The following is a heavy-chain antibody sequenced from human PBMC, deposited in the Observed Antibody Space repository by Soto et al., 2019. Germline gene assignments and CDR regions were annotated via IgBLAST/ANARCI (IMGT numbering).Heavy chain of an antibody. CDR2: ITGSGDST. D-gene: IGHD1-7*01. CDR3: GKLRLELLYLDS. CDR1: GFTFSRYG. Sequence: EVQLSESGGGLVQPGGSLRLSCAASGFTFSRYGMSWVRQAPGKGLEWVSAITGSGDSTYYADSVKGRFTISRDSSNNTVYLQMSSLRADDTAVYYCGKLRLELLYLDSWGLGALVIVSS. V-gene: IGHV3-23*01. J-gene: IGHJ4*02.